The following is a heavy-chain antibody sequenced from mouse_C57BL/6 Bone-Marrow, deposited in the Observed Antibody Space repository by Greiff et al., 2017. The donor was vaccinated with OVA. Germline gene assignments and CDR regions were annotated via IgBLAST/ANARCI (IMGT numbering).Heavy chain of an antibody. CDR1: GYTFTSYW. CDR3: ARYGREEDLYYDV. D-gene: IGHD1-1*01. CDR2: IAPSDSEI. Sequence: QVQLQQPGAELVRPGSSVKLSCKASGYTFTSYWMHWVKQRPRQGLEWIGHIAPSDSEINYNQKFKGTATLTVDTSSSTAYMHLSSLTSEDSAVYYGARYGREEDLYYDVQGTGPTVSAS. V-gene: IGHV1-52*01. J-gene: IGHJ1*03.